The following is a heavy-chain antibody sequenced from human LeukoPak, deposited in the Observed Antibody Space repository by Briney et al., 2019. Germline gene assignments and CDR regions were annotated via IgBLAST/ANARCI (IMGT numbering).Heavy chain of an antibody. D-gene: IGHD3-10*01. CDR1: GFTFSSYA. Sequence: PGGSLRLSCAASGFTFSSYAMSWVRQAPGKGLEWVSAISGSGGSTYYADSVKGRFTISRDNSKNTLYLQMNSLRAEDTAVYYCANNRAELLWFKLGAFDIWGQGTMVTVSS. CDR2: ISGSGGST. J-gene: IGHJ3*02. CDR3: ANNRAELLWFKLGAFDI. V-gene: IGHV3-23*01.